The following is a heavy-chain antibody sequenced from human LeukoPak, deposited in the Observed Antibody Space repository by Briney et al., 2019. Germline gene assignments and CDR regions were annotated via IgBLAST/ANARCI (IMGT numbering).Heavy chain of an antibody. CDR2: IYYSGST. J-gene: IGHJ4*01. V-gene: IGHV4-61*01. D-gene: IGHD2-15*01. Sequence: SQTLSLTCTVSGGSISSGSYYWRWLRQPPGRGLAWVGYIYYSGSTNYHPSLKSRVTISVDTSKHQFSLKLSSLTAADTAVYYCARAVLSYCRGGSCPYFDYWGQGTLVTVSS. CDR1: GGSISSGSYY. CDR3: ARAVLSYCRGGSCPYFDY.